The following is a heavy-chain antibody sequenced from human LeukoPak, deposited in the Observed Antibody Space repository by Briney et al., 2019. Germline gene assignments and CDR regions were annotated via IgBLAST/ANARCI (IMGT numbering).Heavy chain of an antibody. CDR2: INPNSGGT. CDR1: GYTFTGYY. J-gene: IGHJ6*03. D-gene: IGHD3-10*01. CDR3: ARGAAGITMVRGLTNYYFYMDV. V-gene: IGHV1-2*02. Sequence: GASVKVSCKASGYTFTGYYMHWVRQAPGQGLEWVGWINPNSGGTNSAQKFQGRVAMTRDTSISTAYMELISLRSDDTAVYYCARGAAGITMVRGLTNYYFYMDVWGKGTTVTVSS.